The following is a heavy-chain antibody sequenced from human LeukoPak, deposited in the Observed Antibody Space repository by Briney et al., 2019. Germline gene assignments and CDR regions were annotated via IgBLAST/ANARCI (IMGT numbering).Heavy chain of an antibody. J-gene: IGHJ4*02. CDR1: GYTFPSYD. CDR3: ARGYSGSPQDFDY. D-gene: IGHD1-26*01. V-gene: IGHV1-8*03. Sequence: ASVKVSCKASGYTFPSYDINWVRQATGQGLEWMGWMNPNSGNTGYAQKFQGRVTITRNTSISTAYMELSSLRSEDTAVYYCARGYSGSPQDFDYWGQGTLVTVSS. CDR2: MNPNSGNT.